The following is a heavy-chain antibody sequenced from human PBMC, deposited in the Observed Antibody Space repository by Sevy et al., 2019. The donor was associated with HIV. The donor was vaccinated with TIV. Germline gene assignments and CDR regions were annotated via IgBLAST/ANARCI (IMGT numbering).Heavy chain of an antibody. CDR2: IYRSGST. V-gene: IGHV4-4*02. D-gene: IGHD3-22*01. Sequence: SETLSLSCAVSGGSISSSNWWSWVRQPPGKGLEWIGEIYRSGSTNYNPSLKSRVTISVDKSKNQFSLKLSSVTAADTAVYYCARWGFSYDSSGYYPLLAFDIWGQGTMVTVSS. CDR1: GGSISSSNW. J-gene: IGHJ3*02. CDR3: ARWGFSYDSSGYYPLLAFDI.